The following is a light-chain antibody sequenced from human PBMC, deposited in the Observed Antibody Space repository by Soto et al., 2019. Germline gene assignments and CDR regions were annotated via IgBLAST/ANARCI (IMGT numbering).Light chain of an antibody. V-gene: IGLV2-8*01. CDR3: SSYAGDNNYVV. CDR2: DVT. CDR1: TSDVGGYDF. J-gene: IGLJ2*01. Sequence: QSALTQPPSASGSPGQSVTISCTGTTSDVGGYDFVSWYQQHPGKAPKLMIYDVTKRPSGVPDRFSGSKSGNTASLTVSGLQAEDEADYYCSSYAGDNNYVVFGGGTQLTVL.